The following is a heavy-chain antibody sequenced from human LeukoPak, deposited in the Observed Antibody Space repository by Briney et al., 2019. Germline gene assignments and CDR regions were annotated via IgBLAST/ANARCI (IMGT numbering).Heavy chain of an antibody. CDR1: GDSVSTYSGA. V-gene: IGHV6-1*01. Sequence: SQTLSLTCAISGDSVSTYSGAWNWIRQSPSRGLEWLGRTFYRSKWYYDYALSVKSRMTISPDTSKNQFSLQLSSLTPEDTAVYFCACGFMDTNGYYFYFWGKGALVTVSS. J-gene: IGHJ4*02. CDR3: ACGFMDTNGYYFYF. D-gene: IGHD3/OR15-3a*01. CDR2: TFYRSKWYY.